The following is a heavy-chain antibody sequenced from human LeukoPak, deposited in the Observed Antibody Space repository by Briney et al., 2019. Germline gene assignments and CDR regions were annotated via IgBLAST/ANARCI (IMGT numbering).Heavy chain of an antibody. Sequence: GGSLRLSCAASGFTFSSYGMHWVRQAPGKGLEWVAVISYDGSNKYYADSVEGRFTISRDNSKNTLYLQMNSLRAEDTAVYYCAKDPQATVTTGWFDPWGQGTLVTVSS. CDR1: GFTFSSYG. D-gene: IGHD4-17*01. J-gene: IGHJ5*02. V-gene: IGHV3-30*18. CDR2: ISYDGSNK. CDR3: AKDPQATVTTGWFDP.